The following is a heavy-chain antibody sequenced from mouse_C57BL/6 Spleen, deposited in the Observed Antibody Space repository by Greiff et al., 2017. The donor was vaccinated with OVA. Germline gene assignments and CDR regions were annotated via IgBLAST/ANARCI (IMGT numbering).Heavy chain of an antibody. V-gene: IGHV1-69*01. CDR2: IDPSDSYT. CDR1: GYTFTSYW. Sequence: HVQLQQPGAELVMPGASVKLSCKASGYTFTSYWMHWVKQRPGQGLEWIGEIDPSDSYTNYNQKFKGKSTLTVDKSSSTAYMQLSSLTSEDAAVYYCARGGLLPLYAMDYWGQGTSVTVSS. D-gene: IGHD2-3*01. J-gene: IGHJ4*01. CDR3: ARGGLLPLYAMDY.